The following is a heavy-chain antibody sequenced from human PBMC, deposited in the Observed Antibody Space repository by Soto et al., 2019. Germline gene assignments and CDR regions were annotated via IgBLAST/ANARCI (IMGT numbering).Heavy chain of an antibody. Sequence: GASVKVSCKASGGTFSSYAISWVRQAPGQGLEWMGGIIPIFGTANYAQKFQGRVTITADESTSTAYMELSSLRSEDTAVYYCARMAVAGTVGPFDYWGQGTLVTVPQ. CDR3: ARMAVAGTVGPFDY. CDR2: IIPIFGTA. D-gene: IGHD6-19*01. V-gene: IGHV1-69*13. J-gene: IGHJ4*02. CDR1: GGTFSSYA.